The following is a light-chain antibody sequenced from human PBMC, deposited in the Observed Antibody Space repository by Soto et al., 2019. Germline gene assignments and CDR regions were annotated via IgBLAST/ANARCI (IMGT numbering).Light chain of an antibody. CDR1: QSVSSSY. CDR2: GAS. V-gene: IGKV3-20*01. Sequence: EIVLTQSPGTLSLSPGESATLSCRASQSVSSSYLAWYQQKPGQAPRPLIYGASSRATGIPYRFSGSGSGTDFTLTISRLEPEDFSVYYCQQYDSSPITFGQGTRLESK. J-gene: IGKJ5*01. CDR3: QQYDSSPIT.